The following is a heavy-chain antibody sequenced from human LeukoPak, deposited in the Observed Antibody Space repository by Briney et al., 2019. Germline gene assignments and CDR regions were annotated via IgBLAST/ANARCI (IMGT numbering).Heavy chain of an antibody. CDR1: GFPFSNYW. J-gene: IGHJ5*02. CDR2: INTDGSTT. CDR3: TRGGARSSSSSAS. Sequence: PGGSLRLSCAASGFPFSNYWMHWVRQSPGKGLVWVSRINTDGSTTSYADSVKGRFTISRDNAKNTLFLQMNSLTVEDTALYYCTRGGARSSSSSASWGQGTLVTVSS. D-gene: IGHD6-6*01. V-gene: IGHV3-74*01.